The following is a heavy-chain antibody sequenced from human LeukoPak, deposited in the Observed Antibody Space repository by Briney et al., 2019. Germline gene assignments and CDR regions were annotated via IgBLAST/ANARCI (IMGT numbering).Heavy chain of an antibody. CDR1: GGSISSYY. V-gene: IGHV4-59*08. CDR3: AGHHPRNTVDF. D-gene: IGHD2/OR15-2a*01. J-gene: IGHJ4*02. CDR2: ISDIGSI. Sequence: SETLSLACTASGGSISSYYWSWIRQPPGKGLEWIAYISDIGSINYNPSLKSRVTISLDTSKNQFYLKLSSVTAADTAVYYCAGHHPRNTVDFWGQGTLVTVSS.